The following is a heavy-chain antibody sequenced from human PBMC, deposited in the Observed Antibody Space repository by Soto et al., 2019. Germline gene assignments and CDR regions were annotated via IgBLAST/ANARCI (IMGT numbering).Heavy chain of an antibody. Sequence: GSLRLSCAASGFTFSRYSMNWVRQAPGKGLEWVSSIGTRSDIYYAESVKGRFTISRDNAKNSLSLEMDSLRVEDTGVYYCAREETAWPLAYGLDVWGQGT. D-gene: IGHD2-21*02. V-gene: IGHV3-21*01. CDR2: IGTRSDI. J-gene: IGHJ6*02. CDR3: AREETAWPLAYGLDV. CDR1: GFTFSRYS.